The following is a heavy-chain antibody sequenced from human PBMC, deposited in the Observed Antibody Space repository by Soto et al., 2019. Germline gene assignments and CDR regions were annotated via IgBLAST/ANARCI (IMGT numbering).Heavy chain of an antibody. J-gene: IGHJ5*02. CDR1: GGSFSGYY. D-gene: IGHD3-22*01. Sequence: SETLSLTCAVYGGSFSGYYWSWIRQPPGKGLEWIGEINHSGSTNYNPSLKSRVTISVDTSKNQFSLKLSSVTAADTAVYYCARGRSRFYDSSGYSYHSYKWFDPWGQGTLVTVSS. V-gene: IGHV4-34*01. CDR3: ARGRSRFYDSSGYSYHSYKWFDP. CDR2: INHSGST.